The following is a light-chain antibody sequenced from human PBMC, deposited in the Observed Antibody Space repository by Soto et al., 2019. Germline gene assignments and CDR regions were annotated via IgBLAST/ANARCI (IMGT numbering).Light chain of an antibody. CDR3: QQRSNWLWT. CDR2: DAS. V-gene: IGKV3-11*01. Sequence: EIVLTHSPATLSLSPGERATLXCRASQSVSSYLAWYQQKPGQAPRLLIYDASNRATGIPARFSGSGSGTDFTLTISSLEPEDFAVYYCQQRSNWLWTFGQGTKVE. J-gene: IGKJ1*01. CDR1: QSVSSY.